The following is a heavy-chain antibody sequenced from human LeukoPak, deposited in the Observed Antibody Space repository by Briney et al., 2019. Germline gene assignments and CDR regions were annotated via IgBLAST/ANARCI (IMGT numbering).Heavy chain of an antibody. CDR3: ARVFSGDFWSGYDY. J-gene: IGHJ4*02. Sequence: KSSETLSLTCTVSGGSISSSSYYWGWIRQPPGKGLEWIGSIYYSGSTYYNPSLKSRVTISVDTSKNQFSLKLSSVAAADTAVYYCARVFSGDFWSGYDYWGQGTLVTVSS. V-gene: IGHV4-39*07. D-gene: IGHD3-3*01. CDR1: GGSISSSSYY. CDR2: IYYSGST.